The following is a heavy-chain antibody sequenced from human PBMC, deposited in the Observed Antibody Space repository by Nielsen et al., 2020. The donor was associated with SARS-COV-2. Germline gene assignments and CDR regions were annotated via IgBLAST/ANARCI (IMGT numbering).Heavy chain of an antibody. Sequence: ASAKVSCKASGYTFTSYYMHWVRQAPGQGLEWMGIINPSGGSTSYAQKFQGRVTMTRDTSTSTVYMELSSLRSEDTAVYYCARDDWSGYFDYWGQGTLVTVSS. CDR3: ARDDWSGYFDY. V-gene: IGHV1-46*01. CDR2: INPSGGST. D-gene: IGHD3-3*01. J-gene: IGHJ4*02. CDR1: GYTFTSYY.